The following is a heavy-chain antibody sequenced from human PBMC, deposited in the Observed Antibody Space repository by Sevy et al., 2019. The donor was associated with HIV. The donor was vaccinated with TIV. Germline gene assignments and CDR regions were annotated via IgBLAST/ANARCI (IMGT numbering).Heavy chain of an antibody. V-gene: IGHV6-1*01. CDR3: ASLYYYDSSGYYEWFDP. CDR1: GDSVSSNSAA. J-gene: IGHJ5*02. Sequence: KQSQTLSLTCAISGDSVSSNSAAWNWIRQSPSRGLEWPGRTYYRSKWYNDYAVSVKSRITINPDTSKNQFSLQLNSVTPEDTAVYYCASLYYYDSSGYYEWFDPWGQGTLVTVSS. CDR2: TYYRSKWYN. D-gene: IGHD3-22*01.